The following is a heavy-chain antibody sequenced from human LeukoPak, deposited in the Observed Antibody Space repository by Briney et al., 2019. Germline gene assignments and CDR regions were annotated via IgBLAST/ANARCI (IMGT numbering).Heavy chain of an antibody. CDR3: ARDWDAMNNCFDP. V-gene: IGHV1-18*01. D-gene: IGHD1-26*01. CDR1: GYTFTNYG. J-gene: IGHJ5*02. Sequence: GASVKVSCKASGYTFTNYGISWVRQAPGQGPEWMGWISTNSDIRTYAQTLQGRFTMTTDTATTTAYMELNNLTFDDTAVYYCARDWDAMNNCFDPWGQGTPVTVSS. CDR2: ISTNSDIR.